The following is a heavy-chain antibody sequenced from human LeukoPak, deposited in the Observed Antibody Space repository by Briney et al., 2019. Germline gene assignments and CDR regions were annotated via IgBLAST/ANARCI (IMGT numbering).Heavy chain of an antibody. Sequence: SETLSLTCAVYGGSFSGYYWSWIRQPPGKGLEWIGYIYYSGSTNYNPSLKSRVTISVDTSKNQFSLKLSSVTAADTAVYYCASGSSSPLDAFDIWGQGTMVTVSS. CDR1: GGSFSGYY. D-gene: IGHD2-15*01. CDR3: ASGSSSPLDAFDI. V-gene: IGHV4-59*01. J-gene: IGHJ3*02. CDR2: IYYSGST.